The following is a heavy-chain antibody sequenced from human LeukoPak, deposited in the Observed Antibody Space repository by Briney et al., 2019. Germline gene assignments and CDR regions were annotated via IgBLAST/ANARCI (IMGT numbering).Heavy chain of an antibody. CDR3: ARGLDNWNVYIFDY. D-gene: IGHD1-20*01. CDR1: GGSISGSNDY. Sequence: PSETLSLTCTVSGGSISGSNDYWGWIRQPPGKGLEWIGTVEYNGNAYYNTSLKSRVTISVDTSKNQFSLKVTSVTAADTAVYYCARGLDNWNVYIFDYWGQGTLVTVSS. CDR2: VEYNGNA. J-gene: IGHJ4*02. V-gene: IGHV4-39*07.